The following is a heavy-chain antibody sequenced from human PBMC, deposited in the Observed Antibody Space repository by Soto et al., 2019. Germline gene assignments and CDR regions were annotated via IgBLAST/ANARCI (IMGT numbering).Heavy chain of an antibody. V-gene: IGHV1-2*02. Sequence: ASVKVSCKASGYTFTGYCMHWVRQAPGQGLEWMGWINPNSGGTNYAQKFQGRVAMTRDTSISTAYMELSRLRSDDTAVYYCASGIAVAFLFDYWGQGTLVTVSS. J-gene: IGHJ4*02. D-gene: IGHD6-19*01. CDR3: ASGIAVAFLFDY. CDR2: INPNSGGT. CDR1: GYTFTGYC.